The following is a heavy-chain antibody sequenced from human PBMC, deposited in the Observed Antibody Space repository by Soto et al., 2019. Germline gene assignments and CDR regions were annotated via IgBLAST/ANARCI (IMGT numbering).Heavy chain of an antibody. J-gene: IGHJ4*02. D-gene: IGHD6-13*01. CDR1: CRSR. CDR3: AKEQGVIAAYPFAY. CDR2: ISGSGGST. V-gene: IGHV3-23*01. Sequence: CRSRLWWVRQAPGRGLEWVSAISGSGGSTYYADSVKGRFTISRDNSKNTLYLQMNSLRAEDTAVYYCAKEQGVIAAYPFAYWGQGTLVTVSS.